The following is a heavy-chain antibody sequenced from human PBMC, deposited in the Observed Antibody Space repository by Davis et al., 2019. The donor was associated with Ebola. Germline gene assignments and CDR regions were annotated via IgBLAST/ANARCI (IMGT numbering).Heavy chain of an antibody. D-gene: IGHD3-22*01. CDR2: ISGSGGST. J-gene: IGHJ3*02. CDR3: AKDLWSSGYYGAFDI. Sequence: PGGSLRLSCAASGFTFRTSIMNWVCQAPGKGLEWISAISGSGGSTYYADSVKGQFTIPRDNSKNTLYLQMNSLRDEDTAVYYCAKDLWSSGYYGAFDIWGQGTMVTVSS. V-gene: IGHV3-23*01. CDR1: GFTFRTSI.